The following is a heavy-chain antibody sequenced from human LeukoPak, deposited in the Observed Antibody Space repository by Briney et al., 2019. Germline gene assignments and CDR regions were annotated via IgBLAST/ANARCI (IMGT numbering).Heavy chain of an antibody. CDR2: INPNSGGT. J-gene: IGHJ4*02. V-gene: IGHV1-2*02. CDR3: ARGSSSWYDFDY. CDR1: GYTFTGYY. Sequence: ASVKVSCKASGYTFTGYYMHWVRQAPGQGLEWMGWINPNSGGTSSAQKFQGRVTMTRDTSISTAYMELTRLKSDDTAGYYCARGSSSWYDFDYWGQGTLVTASS. D-gene: IGHD6-13*01.